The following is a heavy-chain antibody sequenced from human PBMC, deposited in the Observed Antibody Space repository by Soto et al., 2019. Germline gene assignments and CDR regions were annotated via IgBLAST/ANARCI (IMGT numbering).Heavy chain of an antibody. V-gene: IGHV4-59*01. CDR1: GGSISSYY. CDR2: IYYSGST. J-gene: IGHJ4*02. Sequence: PSATLSITCTVSGGSISSYYWSWIRQPPGKGLEWIGYIYYSGSTNYNPSLKSRVTISVDTSKNQFSLKLSSVTAADTAVYYCARDRGEGDLFDYWGQGTLVTVSS. CDR3: ARDRGEGDLFDY. D-gene: IGHD3-16*01.